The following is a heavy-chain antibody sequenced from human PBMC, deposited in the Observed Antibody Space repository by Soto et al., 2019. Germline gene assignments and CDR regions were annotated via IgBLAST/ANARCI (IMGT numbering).Heavy chain of an antibody. D-gene: IGHD6-13*01. J-gene: IGHJ6*02. Sequence: GGSLRLSCAASGFTFSSYGMHWVRQAPGQGLEWVAVISYDGSNKYYADSVKGRFTISRDNSKNTLYLQMNSLRAGDTAVYYCAKDVGLGYSSSWRDYYYGMDVWGQGTTVTVSS. V-gene: IGHV3-30*18. CDR3: AKDVGLGYSSSWRDYYYGMDV. CDR2: ISYDGSNK. CDR1: GFTFSSYG.